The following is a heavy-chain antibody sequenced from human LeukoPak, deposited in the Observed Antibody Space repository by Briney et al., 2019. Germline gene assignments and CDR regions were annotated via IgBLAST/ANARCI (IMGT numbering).Heavy chain of an antibody. D-gene: IGHD6-19*01. J-gene: IGHJ6*02. CDR2: ISGSGDST. CDR3: AKNGWGILYVDV. V-gene: IGHV3-23*01. Sequence: GGSLRLSCAASGFTFSSYAVSWVRQAPGKGLEWVSAISGSGDSTYYADSVKGRFTTSRDNSKNTLYLQMNSLRAEDTAVYYCAKNGWGILYVDVWGQGTTVTVSS. CDR1: GFTFSSYA.